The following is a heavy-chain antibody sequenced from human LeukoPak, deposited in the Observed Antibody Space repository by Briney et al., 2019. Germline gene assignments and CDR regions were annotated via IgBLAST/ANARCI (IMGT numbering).Heavy chain of an antibody. V-gene: IGHV1-46*01. Sequence: GASVKVSCKASGYTFTSYYMHWVRQAPGQGLEWMGIINPSGDNTRYAQKFQGRVTMTRDMSTSTVYMELSSLRFEDTAMYYCARALPHRRLMDTTMEQHWFDPWGQGTLVTVSS. CDR2: INPSGDNT. J-gene: IGHJ5*02. CDR1: GYTFTSYY. D-gene: IGHD5-18*01. CDR3: ARALPHRRLMDTTMEQHWFDP.